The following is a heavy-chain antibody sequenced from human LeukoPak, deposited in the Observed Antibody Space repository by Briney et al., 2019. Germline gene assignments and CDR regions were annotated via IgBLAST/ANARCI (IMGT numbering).Heavy chain of an antibody. CDR1: GYTFTSYD. V-gene: IGHV1-8*01. D-gene: IGHD3-3*01. J-gene: IGHJ6*03. CDR3: ARGIDFWSGYFYYYYYMDV. Sequence: ASVKVSCKAYGYTFTSYDINWVRQATGQGLEWMGWMNPNSGNTGYAQKFQGRVTMTRNTSISTAYMELSSLRSEDTAVYYCARGIDFWSGYFYYYYYMDVWGKGTTVTVSS. CDR2: MNPNSGNT.